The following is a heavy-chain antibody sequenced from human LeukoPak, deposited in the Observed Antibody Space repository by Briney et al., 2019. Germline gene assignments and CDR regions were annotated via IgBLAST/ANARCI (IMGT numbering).Heavy chain of an antibody. J-gene: IGHJ1*01. D-gene: IGHD2-15*01. CDR1: GDSFSGYY. Sequence: SETLSLTCDVSGDSFSGYYWTWIRQTPAKGLEWLRQIIHNGSSSVNPSLESRVTISVDTSKNRFSLKLTSVTAADTSVYYCVRGFCRGDSCYSAEYFQHWGQGTLVTVSS. V-gene: IGHV4-34*01. CDR3: VRGFCRGDSCYSAEYFQH. CDR2: IIHNGSS.